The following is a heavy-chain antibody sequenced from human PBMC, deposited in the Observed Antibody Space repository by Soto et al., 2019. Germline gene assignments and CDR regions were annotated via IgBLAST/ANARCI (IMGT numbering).Heavy chain of an antibody. Sequence: GASVKVSCKASGYTFTSYAMHWVCQAPGQRLEWMGWINAGNGNTKYSQKFQGRVTITSDTSASTAYMELSSLRSEDTAGYYCARGVAARLATFDYWGQGTLVTVSS. D-gene: IGHD6-6*01. CDR2: INAGNGNT. CDR3: ARGVAARLATFDY. V-gene: IGHV1-3*01. CDR1: GYTFTSYA. J-gene: IGHJ4*02.